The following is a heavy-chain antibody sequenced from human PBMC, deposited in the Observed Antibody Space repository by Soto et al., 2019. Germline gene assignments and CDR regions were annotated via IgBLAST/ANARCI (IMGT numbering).Heavy chain of an antibody. CDR1: GGSVTSSAYY. Sequence: HLQPQESGPRLVKPSETLSLTCAVSGGSVTSSAYYWGWIRQPPEKGLEWIGSISSVGSTYYSPSLKSRITISVDTSKNQFSLELTSVTAADTAVYYCARQICSSSSCRDWYFDLWGRGTLVTVSS. D-gene: IGHD2-2*01. J-gene: IGHJ2*01. V-gene: IGHV4-39*01. CDR3: ARQICSSSSCRDWYFDL. CDR2: ISSVGST.